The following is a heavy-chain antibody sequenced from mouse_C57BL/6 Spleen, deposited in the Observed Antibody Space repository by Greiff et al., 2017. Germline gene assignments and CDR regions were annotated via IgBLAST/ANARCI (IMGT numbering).Heavy chain of an antibody. CDR1: GYAFSSSW. V-gene: IGHV1-82*01. CDR2: IYPGDGDT. Sequence: QVQLQQSGPELVKPGASVKISCKASGYAFSSSWMNWVKQRPGKGLEWIGRIYPGDGDTNYNGKFKGKATLTADKSSSTASMQLSSLTSEDSAVYVCGLTGTGFCYWGQGDLVTVSA. J-gene: IGHJ3*01. D-gene: IGHD4-1*01. CDR3: GLTGTGFCY.